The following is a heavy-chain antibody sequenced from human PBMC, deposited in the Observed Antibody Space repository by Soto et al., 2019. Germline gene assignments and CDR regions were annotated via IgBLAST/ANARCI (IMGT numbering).Heavy chain of an antibody. Sequence: SEALSLTCTVSGGSISSGDYYWSWIRQPPGKGLEWIGYIYYSGSTYYNPSLKSRVTISVDTSKNQFSLKLSSVTAADTAVYYCAREVTDRGFDYWGQGTLVTVSS. J-gene: IGHJ4*02. CDR3: AREVTDRGFDY. V-gene: IGHV4-30-4*01. D-gene: IGHD4-4*01. CDR1: GGSISSGDYY. CDR2: IYYSGST.